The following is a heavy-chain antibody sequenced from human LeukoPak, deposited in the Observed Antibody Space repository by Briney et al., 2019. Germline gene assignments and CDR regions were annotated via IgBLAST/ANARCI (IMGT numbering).Heavy chain of an antibody. J-gene: IGHJ4*02. CDR1: GYTFTSYG. CDR3: ARATGGYCTNGVCPYYFDY. D-gene: IGHD2-8*01. V-gene: IGHV1-18*01. CDR2: ISAYNGNT. Sequence: ASVKVSCKASGYTFTSYGISWVRQAPGQGLEWMGWISAYNGNTNYAQKLQGRVTMTTDTSTSTAYMELRSLRSDDTAVYYCARATGGYCTNGVCPYYFDYWGQGTLVTVSS.